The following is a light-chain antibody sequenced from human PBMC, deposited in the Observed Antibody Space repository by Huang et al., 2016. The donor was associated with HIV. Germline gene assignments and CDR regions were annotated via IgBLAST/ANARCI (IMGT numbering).Light chain of an antibody. CDR1: QDICNS. V-gene: IGKV1-NL1*01. J-gene: IGKJ2*01. CDR2: DTS. CDR3: QEYSSFSRT. Sequence: DIQMTQSPYSLSVSAGERVTITCRASQDICNSLAWYQTRSGNAPRLLLSDTSALDSEAPSRFSGSGSGTAHTLTISGLQPEDSATYYCQEYSSFSRTFGQGTNLEI.